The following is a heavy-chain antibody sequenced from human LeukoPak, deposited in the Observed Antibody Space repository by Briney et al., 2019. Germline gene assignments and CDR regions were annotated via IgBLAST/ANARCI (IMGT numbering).Heavy chain of an antibody. J-gene: IGHJ5*02. D-gene: IGHD5-18*01. CDR1: GGSISGFY. V-gene: IGHV4-59*01. CDR2: IHYRGTT. Sequence: PSETLSLTCTVSGGSISGFYWSWIRQPPGKGLEWIAYIHYRGTTNYNPSLKSRVTISVDTSKNQLSLKLGSVTAADTAVYHCAILGYNYGNWFDPWGQGTLVTVSS. CDR3: AILGYNYGNWFDP.